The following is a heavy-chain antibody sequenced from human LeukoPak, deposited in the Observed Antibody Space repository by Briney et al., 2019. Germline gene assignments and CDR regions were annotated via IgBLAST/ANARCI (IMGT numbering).Heavy chain of an antibody. CDR1: GFTFSSYW. CDR2: IKQDGSEK. J-gene: IGHJ4*02. Sequence: GGSLRLSCAGSGFTFSSYWMSWVRQAPGKGLEWVANIKQDGSEKYYVDSVKGRFTISRDNAKKSLYLQMNSLRAEDTAVYYCARDGGHGGDLDYWGQGTLVTVSS. V-gene: IGHV3-7*01. CDR3: ARDGGHGGDLDY. D-gene: IGHD2-21*02.